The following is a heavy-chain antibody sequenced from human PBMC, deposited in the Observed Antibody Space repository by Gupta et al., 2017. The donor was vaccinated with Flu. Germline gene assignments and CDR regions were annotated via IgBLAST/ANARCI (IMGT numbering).Heavy chain of an antibody. V-gene: IGHV1-24*01. CDR2: FDPEDGET. D-gene: IGHD3-10*01. CDR3: AKGGGVVQGILRFDY. Sequence: QALGKGLEWMGGFDPEDGETIYAQKFQGRVTMTEDTSGDTAYMELSSLRSEDTAVYYCAKGGGVVQGILRFDYWGQGTVVTVSS. J-gene: IGHJ4*02.